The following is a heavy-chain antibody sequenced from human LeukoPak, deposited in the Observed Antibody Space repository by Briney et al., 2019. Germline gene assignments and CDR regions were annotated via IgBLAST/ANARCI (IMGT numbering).Heavy chain of an antibody. Sequence: GRSLRLSCAASGFTFDDYTMHWVRQAPGKGLEWVSGISWNSGSIGYADSVKGRFTIPRDNGKNSLYLQMNSLRAEDTALYYCVKDLFTMVRGVLKSWGQGTLVTVSS. CDR1: GFTFDDYT. V-gene: IGHV3-9*01. CDR3: VKDLFTMVRGVLKS. CDR2: ISWNSGSI. D-gene: IGHD3-10*01. J-gene: IGHJ4*02.